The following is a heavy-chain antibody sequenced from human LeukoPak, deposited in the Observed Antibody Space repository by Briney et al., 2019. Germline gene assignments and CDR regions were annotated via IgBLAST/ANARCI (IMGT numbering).Heavy chain of an antibody. V-gene: IGHV4-31*03. D-gene: IGHD5-24*01. CDR2: IYYSGST. CDR1: GGSISSGGYY. CDR3: ARAVSSSWIGVYGYNWIDY. Sequence: PTETLSLTCTVSGGSISSGGYYWSWIRQHPGKGLEWIGYIYYSGSTYYSPSLKSRVTISVDTSKNQFSLKLSSVTAADTAVYYCARAVSSSWIGVYGYNWIDYWGQGTLVTVSS. J-gene: IGHJ4*02.